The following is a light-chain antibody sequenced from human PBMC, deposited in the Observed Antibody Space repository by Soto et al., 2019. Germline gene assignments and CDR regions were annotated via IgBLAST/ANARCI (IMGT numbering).Light chain of an antibody. CDR2: EVS. Sequence: QSALTQPASVSGSPGQSITISCTGTSSDVGGYNYVSWYQQHPGKAPKLMIYEVSNRPSGVSNRFSGSKSGNTASLTISGLQSEDEADYYCGTWDDSLDLWVFGGGTKLTVL. J-gene: IGLJ3*02. CDR3: GTWDDSLDLWV. CDR1: SSDVGGYNY. V-gene: IGLV2-14*01.